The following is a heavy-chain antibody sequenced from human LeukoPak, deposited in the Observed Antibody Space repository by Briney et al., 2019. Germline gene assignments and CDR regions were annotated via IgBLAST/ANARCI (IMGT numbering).Heavy chain of an antibody. CDR3: ARDVLGGFQH. D-gene: IGHD2-8*01. V-gene: IGHV1-2*02. CDR2: INPDSGGS. Sequence: SVKVSCKASGYTLTDHYMHWVRQDPRQPLEWMGWINPDSGGSNYAQKFQGRATMTRDTPISTVYMELSRLGSDDTAGDCCARDVLGGFQHWAQGTLVTVSS. CDR1: GYTLTDHY. J-gene: IGHJ1*01.